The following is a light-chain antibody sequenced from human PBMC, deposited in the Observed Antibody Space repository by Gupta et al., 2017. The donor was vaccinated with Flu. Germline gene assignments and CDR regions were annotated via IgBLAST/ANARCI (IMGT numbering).Light chain of an antibody. CDR1: ATVTSKF. J-gene: IGKJ4*01. CDR2: GQP. CDR3: QQPSSFPLT. Sequence: DTRTVGIMATVTSKFLARYPQKPGQTPTLLTPGQPNRSQGLPDRFSGSGSWPELTLTISRRKPEDVAVYYCQQPSSFPLTFGGGTKVETK. V-gene: IGKV3-20*01.